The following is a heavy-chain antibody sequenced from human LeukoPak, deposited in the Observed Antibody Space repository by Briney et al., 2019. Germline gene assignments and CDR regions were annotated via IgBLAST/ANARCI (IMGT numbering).Heavy chain of an antibody. V-gene: IGHV3-48*03. Sequence: GGSLRLSCAASGFTFRSSEMNWVRQAPGKGLEWVSYIGNSGNTMYADSVKGRFTISRDNAKDSVYLQMNSLRAEDTAIYYCAREGSVPSGWSFFDYWGRGALVTVSS. J-gene: IGHJ4*02. CDR1: GFTFRSSE. CDR3: AREGSVPSGWSFFDY. D-gene: IGHD2-15*01. CDR2: IGNSGNTM.